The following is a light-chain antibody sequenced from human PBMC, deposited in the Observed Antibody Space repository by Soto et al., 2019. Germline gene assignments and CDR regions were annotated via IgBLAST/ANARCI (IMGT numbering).Light chain of an antibody. CDR1: ISDVGFYAR. Sequence: QSVLTQPPSVSGSPGQSVTISCTGTISDVGFYARVSWYQQPPGTAPKLLIYDVTSRPSGVPDRFSGSQSGKTASLTISGLRAEDEADYYCSSYTRSSNYVFGQGTKVTV. CDR2: DVT. J-gene: IGLJ1*01. CDR3: SSYTRSSNYV. V-gene: IGLV2-18*02.